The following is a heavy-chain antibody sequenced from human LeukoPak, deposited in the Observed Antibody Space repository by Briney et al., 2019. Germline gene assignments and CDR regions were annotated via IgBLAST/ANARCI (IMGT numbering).Heavy chain of an antibody. Sequence: GGSLRLSCAASGFTVSSNYMSWVRQAPGKGLEWVSAISGSGGSTYYADSVKGRFTISRDNSKNTLYLQMNSLRAEDTAVYYCAKVLNLAYYFDYWGQGTLVTVSS. CDR2: ISGSGGST. J-gene: IGHJ4*02. CDR1: GFTVSSNY. D-gene: IGHD1-20*01. V-gene: IGHV3-23*01. CDR3: AKVLNLAYYFDY.